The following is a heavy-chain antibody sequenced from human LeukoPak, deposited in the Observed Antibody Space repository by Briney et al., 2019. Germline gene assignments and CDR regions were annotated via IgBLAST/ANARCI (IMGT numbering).Heavy chain of an antibody. J-gene: IGHJ4*02. CDR3: VRESRPGGAMGLYHNLDY. D-gene: IGHD1-1*01. V-gene: IGHV3-7*01. Sequence: RGSLRLSCAGSGFTFSDFWMTWVRQTPGKGLEWVANIKEDGTEKNLVDSVKGRFTISRDNTKNLLFLEMNNLRGDDTAIYYCVRESRPGGAMGLYHNLDYWGQGTLVAVSS. CDR2: IKEDGTEK. CDR1: GFTFSDFW.